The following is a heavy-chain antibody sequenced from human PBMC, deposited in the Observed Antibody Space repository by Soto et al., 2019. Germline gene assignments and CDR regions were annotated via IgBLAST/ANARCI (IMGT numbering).Heavy chain of an antibody. CDR2: SSGGGGST. CDR1: GFTFGNYA. V-gene: IGHV3-23*01. CDR3: AKGFIVVVTVLRPDEAFDV. D-gene: IGHD2-21*02. J-gene: IGHJ3*01. Sequence: DVQLLESGGGLVQPGGSLSLASAASGFTFGNYAINWVRLPPGKGLEWVSGSSGGGGSTYYADSVKGRFTIFRDTTKNTVFLPMNSLRADDTAVYYRAKGFIVVVTVLRPDEAFDVWGQGTRVSVSS.